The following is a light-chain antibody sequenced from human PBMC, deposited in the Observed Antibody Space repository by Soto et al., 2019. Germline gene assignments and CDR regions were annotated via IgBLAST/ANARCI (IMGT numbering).Light chain of an antibody. CDR1: SSNIGSDT. CDR2: SNS. Sequence: QSVLTQPPSASGTPGQRVTISCYGSSSNIGSDTVYWYQQLPGTAPKLLIYSNSQRPSGVPDRFSGSKSGTSASLAISGLQSEDEADYYCAEWDDSLHGWVFGGGTKLTVL. J-gene: IGLJ3*02. V-gene: IGLV1-44*01. CDR3: AEWDDSLHGWV.